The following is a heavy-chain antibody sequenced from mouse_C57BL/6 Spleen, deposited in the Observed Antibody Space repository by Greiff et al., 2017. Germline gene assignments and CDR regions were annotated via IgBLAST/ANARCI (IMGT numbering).Heavy chain of an antibody. CDR3: ARPTRGYFDY. CDR1: GFTFSSYT. V-gene: IGHV5-9*01. Sequence: EVMLVESGGGLVKPGGSLKLSCAASGFTFSSYTMSWVRQTPEKRLEWVATISGGGGNTYYPDSVKGRFTISRDNAKNTLYLQMSSLRSEDTALYYCARPTRGYFDYWGKGTTLTVSS. D-gene: IGHD2-14*01. J-gene: IGHJ2*01. CDR2: ISGGGGNT.